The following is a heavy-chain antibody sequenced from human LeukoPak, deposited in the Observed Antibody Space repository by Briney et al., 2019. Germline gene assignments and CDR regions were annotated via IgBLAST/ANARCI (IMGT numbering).Heavy chain of an antibody. CDR2: MNPNSGDT. J-gene: IGHJ4*02. D-gene: IGHD6-19*01. Sequence: ASVKVSCKASVYTFINYYIHWVRQAPGQGLEWMGWMNPNSGDTSYAQEFKDRVAMTRDRSLSTAYMELSRLRADDTAVYYCARVSSSSGWYRSPPLDYWGQGTLVTVSS. CDR1: VYTFINYY. CDR3: ARVSSSSGWYRSPPLDY. V-gene: IGHV1-2*02.